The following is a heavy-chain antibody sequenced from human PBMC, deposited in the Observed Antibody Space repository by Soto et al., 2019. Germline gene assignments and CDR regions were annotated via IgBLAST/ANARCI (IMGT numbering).Heavy chain of an antibody. J-gene: IGHJ6*02. CDR2: IWYDGSNK. V-gene: IGHV3-33*01. CDR3: ARDRIAADYYYGMDV. D-gene: IGHD6-13*01. CDR1: GFTFSSYG. Sequence: HPGGSLRLSCAASGFTFSSYGMHWVRQAPGKGLEWVAVIWYDGSNKYYADSVKGRFTISRDNSKNTLYLQMNSLRAEDTAVYYCARDRIAADYYYGMDVWGQGTTVTVSS.